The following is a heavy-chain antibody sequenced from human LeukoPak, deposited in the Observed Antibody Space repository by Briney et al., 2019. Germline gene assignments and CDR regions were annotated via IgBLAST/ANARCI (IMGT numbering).Heavy chain of an antibody. CDR2: IAT. V-gene: IGHV3-73*01. CDR1: GFTFSGSA. J-gene: IGHJ4*02. CDR3: TRQIPLRDVYTGGYFDY. D-gene: IGHD5-24*01. Sequence: GGSLRLSCAASGFTFSGSAVHWVCQASGRGLEWVGRIATAYTESVKGRFTISRDDSKSTVYLQMNSLKTEDTAVYYCTRQIPLRDVYTGGYFDYWGQGTLVTVSS.